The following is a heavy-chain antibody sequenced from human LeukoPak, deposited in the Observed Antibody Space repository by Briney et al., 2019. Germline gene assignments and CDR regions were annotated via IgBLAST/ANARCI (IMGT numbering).Heavy chain of an antibody. Sequence: GGSLRLSCAASGFTFSNAWMSWVRQAPGKGLEWVGRIKSKTDGGTTDYAAPVKGRCTISRDDSKNTLYLQMNSLKTEDTAVYYCTTSGYCSGGSCYPGYYWGQGTLVTVSS. V-gene: IGHV3-15*01. J-gene: IGHJ4*02. D-gene: IGHD2-15*01. CDR2: IKSKTDGGTT. CDR3: TTSGYCSGGSCYPGYY. CDR1: GFTFSNAW.